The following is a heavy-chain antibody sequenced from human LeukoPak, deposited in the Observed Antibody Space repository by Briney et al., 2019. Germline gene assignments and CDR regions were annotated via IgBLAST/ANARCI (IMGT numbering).Heavy chain of an antibody. CDR1: GGSISGGSYY. J-gene: IGHJ4*02. D-gene: IGHD6-13*01. CDR2: IYTSGST. Sequence: SETLSLTCTVSGGSISGGSYYWSWIRQPAGKGLEWIGRIYTSGSTNYNPSLKSRVTISVDTSKNQFSLKLSSVTAADTAVYYCARARQQLARYYFDYWGQGTLVTVSS. CDR3: ARARQQLARYYFDY. V-gene: IGHV4-61*02.